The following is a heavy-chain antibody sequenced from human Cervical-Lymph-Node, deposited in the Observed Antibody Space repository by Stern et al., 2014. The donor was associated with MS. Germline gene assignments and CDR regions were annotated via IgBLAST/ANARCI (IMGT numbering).Heavy chain of an antibody. Sequence: QVTLRESGPTLVKPTQPVTLTCTLSGFSVATAGVGVGWIRQPPGKALEWLARISWGDDKLYSPSLKNRLTIIKDTSKNQVVLTMTNVDPVDTATYYCAHSRVKYCRGGTCYSSLFDYWGQGTLVTVSS. J-gene: IGHJ4*02. D-gene: IGHD2-15*01. CDR3: AHSRVKYCRGGTCYSSLFDY. V-gene: IGHV2-5*02. CDR1: GFSVATAGVG. CDR2: ISWGDDK.